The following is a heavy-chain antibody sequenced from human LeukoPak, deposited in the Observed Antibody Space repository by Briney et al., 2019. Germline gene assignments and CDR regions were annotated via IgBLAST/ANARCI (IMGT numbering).Heavy chain of an antibody. CDR1: GFTFDDYG. CDR2: INWNGGST. J-gene: IGHJ4*02. Sequence: GGSLRLSCAASGFTFDDYGMSWVRQAPGKGLEWVSGINWNGGSTGYADSVKGRFTISRDNAKNSLYLRMNSLRAEDTALCYCARDDGWNARSKGPGYWGQGTLVTVSS. D-gene: IGHD1-1*01. V-gene: IGHV3-20*04. CDR3: ARDDGWNARSKGPGY.